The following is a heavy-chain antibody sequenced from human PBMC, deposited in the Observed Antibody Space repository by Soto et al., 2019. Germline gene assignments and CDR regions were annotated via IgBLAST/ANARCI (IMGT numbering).Heavy chain of an antibody. Sequence: QVQLQQWGAGLRKPSETLSLSCAVYGQSFSGHSWAWIRQPPGKGLEWIGEINESGSTYYNPSLKSRVTISTDTSKNQFSLKLSSVSAADTAAYFCARGSGIVALPGELEDVKYDYWGQGTLVNVSS. V-gene: IGHV4-34*01. CDR3: ARGSGIVALPGELEDVKYDY. CDR2: INESGST. D-gene: IGHD1-1*01. J-gene: IGHJ4*02. CDR1: GQSFSGHS.